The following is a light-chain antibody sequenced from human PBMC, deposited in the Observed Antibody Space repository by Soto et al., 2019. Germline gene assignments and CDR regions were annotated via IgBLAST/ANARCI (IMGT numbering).Light chain of an antibody. J-gene: IGKJ1*01. CDR2: GAS. CDR1: QGIANY. Sequence: DIQMTQSPSSLSASVGDTVTVTCRASQGIANYLAWYQQKPGKSPKLLIYGASTLQSEVPSRFSGSASGTDFTLTISSLQPEDVATYYCQKYNSAPLTFGHGNKVEIK. V-gene: IGKV1-27*01. CDR3: QKYNSAPLT.